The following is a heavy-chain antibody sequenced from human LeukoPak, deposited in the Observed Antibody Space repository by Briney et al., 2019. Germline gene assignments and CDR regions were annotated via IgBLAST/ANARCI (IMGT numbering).Heavy chain of an antibody. CDR1: GFTFSSYA. J-gene: IGHJ4*02. Sequence: GGSLRLSCAASGFTFSSYAMSWVRQAPGKGLEWVSTISNSGGSTYYAGSVKGRFTISRDNSKNTLYLQMNSLRAEDTAVYYCAKDLAEMATIIDYWGQGTLVTVSS. D-gene: IGHD5-24*01. CDR3: AKDLAEMATIIDY. V-gene: IGHV3-23*01. CDR2: ISNSGGST.